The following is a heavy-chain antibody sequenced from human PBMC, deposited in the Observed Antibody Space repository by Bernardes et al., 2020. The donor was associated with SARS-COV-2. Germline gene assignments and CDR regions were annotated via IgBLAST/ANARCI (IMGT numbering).Heavy chain of an antibody. CDR2: ISSSSSTI. V-gene: IGHV3-48*01. J-gene: IGHJ4*01. CDR3: ARGGPRVFVVVVAATDYHFDY. D-gene: IGHD2-15*01. Sequence: GGSLRLSCAASGFTFSSYSMNWVRQAPGKGLEWVSYISSSSSTIYYADSVKGRFTISRDNSKNTLYLQMNSLRAEDTAVYYCARGGPRVFVVVVAATDYHFDYWGQGTLVTVSS. CDR1: GFTFSSYS.